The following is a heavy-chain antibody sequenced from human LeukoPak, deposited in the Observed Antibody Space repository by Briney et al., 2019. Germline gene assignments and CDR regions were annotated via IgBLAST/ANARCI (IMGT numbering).Heavy chain of an antibody. CDR1: GFTFSSYS. D-gene: IGHD3-22*01. CDR3: ARETGSSGFAGYFAY. V-gene: IGHV3-21*01. J-gene: IGHJ4*02. Sequence: PGGSLRLSCAASGFTFSSYSMNWVRQAPGKGLEWVSSISSSSSYIYYADSVKGRFTISRDNAKNSLYLQMNSLRAEDTAVYYCARETGSSGFAGYFAYWGQGTLVTVSS. CDR2: ISSSSSYI.